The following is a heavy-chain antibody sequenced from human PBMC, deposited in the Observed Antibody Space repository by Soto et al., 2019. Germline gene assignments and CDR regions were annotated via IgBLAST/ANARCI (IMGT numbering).Heavy chain of an antibody. J-gene: IGHJ6*03. CDR2: INHSGST. Sequence: SETLSLTCAVYGGSFSGYYWSWIRQPPGKGLEWIGEINHSGSTNYNPSLKSRVTISVDTSKNQFSLKLSSVTAADTAVYYCARGLSYYDFWSGYRHDYYYYYMDVWGKGTTVTVSS. D-gene: IGHD3-3*01. CDR1: GGSFSGYY. V-gene: IGHV4-34*01. CDR3: ARGLSYYDFWSGYRHDYYYYYMDV.